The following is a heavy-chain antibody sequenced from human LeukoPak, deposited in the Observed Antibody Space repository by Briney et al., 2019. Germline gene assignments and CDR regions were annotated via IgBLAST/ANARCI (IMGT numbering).Heavy chain of an antibody. CDR2: IYPGDSDT. V-gene: IGHV5-51*01. D-gene: IGHD4-17*01. CDR1: GYRFTSYW. J-gene: IGHJ5*02. CDR3: ARGLGSGGGDYVWFDP. Sequence: GESLKISCKGSGYRFTSYWIGWVRQMPGKGLEWMGIIYPGDSDTRYSPSFQGQVTISADKSISTAYLQWSSLKASDTAMYYCARGLGSGGGDYVWFDPWGQGTLVTVSS.